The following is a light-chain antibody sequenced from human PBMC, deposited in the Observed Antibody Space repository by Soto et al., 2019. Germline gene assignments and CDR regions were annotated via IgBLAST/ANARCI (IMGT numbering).Light chain of an antibody. Sequence: QSVLTQPASVSGSPGQSITVSCTGTSSDVGKYSLVSWYQQHPGKAPELIIYEVNKRPSGVSDRFSGSKSGNTASLTISGLQPGDEAEYPCCTYAGSGSPYVFGTGTQLTVL. CDR3: CTYAGSGSPYV. CDR1: SSDVGKYSL. V-gene: IGLV2-23*02. CDR2: EVN. J-gene: IGLJ1*01.